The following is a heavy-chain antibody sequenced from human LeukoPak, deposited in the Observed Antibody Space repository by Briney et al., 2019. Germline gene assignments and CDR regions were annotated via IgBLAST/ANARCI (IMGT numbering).Heavy chain of an antibody. J-gene: IGHJ4*02. V-gene: IGHV3-21*01. D-gene: IGHD2-15*01. CDR1: GFTFSTYS. CDR2: ISSSSGYI. CDR3: ARDLEVAAAPDF. Sequence: GGSLRLSCAASGFTFSTYSMNWVRQAPGKGLEGVSSISSSSGYIYYADSVKGRFTISRVNAKNSLYLQMNSLRAEDTAVYYCARDLEVAAAPDFWGEGTLVTVSS.